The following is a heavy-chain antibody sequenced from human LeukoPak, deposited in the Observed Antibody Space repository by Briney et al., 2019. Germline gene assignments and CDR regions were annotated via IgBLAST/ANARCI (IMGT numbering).Heavy chain of an antibody. CDR2: IWYDGSNK. Sequence: GGSLRLSCAASGFTFSSYGMHWVRQAPGKGLEWVAAIWYDGSNKYYADSVKGRFTISRDNSKNTLYLQMNSLRAEDTAVYYCAKGIYSSGWSYFDYWGHGTLVTVSS. CDR1: GFTFSSYG. CDR3: AKGIYSSGWSYFDY. J-gene: IGHJ4*01. D-gene: IGHD6-19*01. V-gene: IGHV3-33*06.